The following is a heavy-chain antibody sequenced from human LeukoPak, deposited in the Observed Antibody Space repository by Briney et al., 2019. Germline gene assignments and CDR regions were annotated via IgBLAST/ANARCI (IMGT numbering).Heavy chain of an antibody. Sequence: GGSLRLSCAASVFTFSSFVMRWVRQAPGKGLEWVSYISSSGRTIYYADSVKGRFTISRDNAKNSLYLQMKIPRAEDTAVYYCARDADSSGYFVYWGQGTLVTVS. CDR3: ARDADSSGYFVY. V-gene: IGHV3-48*03. D-gene: IGHD3-22*01. J-gene: IGHJ4*02. CDR2: ISSSGRTI. CDR1: VFTFSSFV.